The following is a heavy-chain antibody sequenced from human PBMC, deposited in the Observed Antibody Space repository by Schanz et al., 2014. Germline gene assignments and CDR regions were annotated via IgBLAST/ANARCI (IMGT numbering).Heavy chain of an antibody. V-gene: IGHV3-11*06. D-gene: IGHD3-10*01. CDR1: GLTFSDYY. J-gene: IGHJ4*02. Sequence: PGGSLRLSCAASGLTFSDYYMSWIRQAPGKGLEWVSYISSSSSYTNYADSVKGRFTISRDTPKNTLYVQMNSLRADDTAVYYCARVEVSMVQGLIPSYYFDSWGQGTPVTVSS. CDR3: ARVEVSMVQGLIPSYYFDS. CDR2: ISSSSSYT.